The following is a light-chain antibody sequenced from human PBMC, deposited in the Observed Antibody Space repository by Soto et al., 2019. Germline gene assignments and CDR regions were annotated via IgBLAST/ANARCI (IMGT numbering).Light chain of an antibody. J-gene: IGLJ3*02. CDR2: EVR. Sequence: QSALTRPASVSGSPGQSITISCTGTSSDVGFYNYVSWYQQQHPGKAPKLMIYEVRNRLSGVSNRFSGSKSGNTASLTISGLQSEDEADYYCTSYTPTGALVFGSGTKLTVL. V-gene: IGLV2-14*03. CDR1: SSDVGFYNY. CDR3: TSYTPTGALV.